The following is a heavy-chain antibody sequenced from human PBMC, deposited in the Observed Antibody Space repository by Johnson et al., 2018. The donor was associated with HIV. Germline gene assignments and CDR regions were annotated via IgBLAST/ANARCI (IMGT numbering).Heavy chain of an antibody. D-gene: IGHD1-26*01. J-gene: IGHJ3*01. Sequence: VQLVESGGGLIQPGGSLRVSCAASGFTVSSNYMSWVRQAPGKGLEWVSGFYSGGSTYYAESVTGRFIISRDNSKNTLCLQMDSLRADDTAVYSCAREGVSGSFYDAFDLWGQGTMVTVSS. CDR2: FYSGGST. V-gene: IGHV3-66*03. CDR1: GFTVSSNY. CDR3: AREGVSGSFYDAFDL.